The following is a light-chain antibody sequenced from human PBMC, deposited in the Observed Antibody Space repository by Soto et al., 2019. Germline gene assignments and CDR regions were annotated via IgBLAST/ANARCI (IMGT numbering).Light chain of an antibody. J-gene: IGKJ1*01. CDR3: QQYNSYWT. CDR2: DAS. V-gene: IGKV1-5*01. CDR1: QSISSW. Sequence: DIQMTQFTSTLSASVGDRVTITCRASQSISSWLAWYQQKPGKAPKFLIYDASSLESGVPSRFSGSGSGTEFTLTISSLQPDDFATYYCQQYNSYWTFGQGTKVDIK.